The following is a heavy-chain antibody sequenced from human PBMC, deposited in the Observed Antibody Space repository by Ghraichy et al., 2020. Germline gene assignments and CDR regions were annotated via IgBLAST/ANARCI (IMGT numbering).Heavy chain of an antibody. CDR2: ISDSSSYI. CDR3: AREGDGDNVPVVGYDH. V-gene: IGHV3-21*01. J-gene: IGHJ4*02. D-gene: IGHD4-17*01. Sequence: GGSLILSCAASGFTFSSYSINWVRQAPGKGLEWVSSISDSSSYIYYADSVKGRFTISRDNAKNSLYLQMNSLRAEDTAVYYCAREGDGDNVPVVGYDHWGQGTLVTVSS. CDR1: GFTFSSYS.